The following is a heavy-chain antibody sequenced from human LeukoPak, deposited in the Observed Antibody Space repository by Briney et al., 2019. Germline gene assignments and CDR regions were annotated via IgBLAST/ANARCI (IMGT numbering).Heavy chain of an antibody. V-gene: IGHV4-61*02. CDR2: IYTSVST. D-gene: IGHD6-13*01. J-gene: IGHJ4*02. CDR3: ASWGLYSSWY. CDR1: GGSINSANYY. Sequence: PSETLSLTCTVSGGSINSANYYWNWIRQPAGKELEWIGRIYTSVSTNYNPSLESRVTISVDTSKNQFSLKLSSVTAADTAVYYCASWGLYSSWYWGQGTLVTVSS.